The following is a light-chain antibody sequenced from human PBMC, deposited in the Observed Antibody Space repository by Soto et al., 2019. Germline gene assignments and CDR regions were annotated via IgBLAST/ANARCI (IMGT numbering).Light chain of an antibody. J-gene: IGLJ2*01. CDR1: SSDVGGYNY. V-gene: IGLV2-8*01. CDR2: EVN. CDR3: SSYAGSNSVGV. Sequence: QSALTQPPSASGSPGQSVTISCTGTSSDVGGYNYVSWYQHHPGKAPKLMLYEVNKRPSGVSDRFSGSKSGNTASLTVSGLQAEDEADYYCSSYAGSNSVGVFGGGTKLTVL.